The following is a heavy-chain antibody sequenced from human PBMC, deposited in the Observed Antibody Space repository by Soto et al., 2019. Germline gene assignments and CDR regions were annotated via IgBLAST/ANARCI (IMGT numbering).Heavy chain of an antibody. V-gene: IGHV4-61*01. D-gene: IGHD2-15*01. CDR3: ARGGYCSGGSCYPSVGY. CDR2: IYYSGST. Sequence: QVQLQESGPGLVKPSETLSLTCTVSGGSVSSGSYYWSWIRQPPGKGLEWIGYIYYSGSTNYNPSLKSRVTVSVDTSKNQFSLKLSSVTAADTAVYYCARGGYCSGGSCYPSVGYWGQGTLFTVSS. J-gene: IGHJ4*02. CDR1: GGSVSSGSYY.